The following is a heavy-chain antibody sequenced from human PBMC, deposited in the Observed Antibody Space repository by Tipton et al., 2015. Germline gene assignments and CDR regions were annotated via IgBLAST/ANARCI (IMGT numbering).Heavy chain of an antibody. CDR3: ARESRNWNSPLFGTYDI. CDR2: T. J-gene: IGHJ3*02. V-gene: IGHV4-59*01. Sequence: TSYTSSLKSRVTISVDTSKNQFSLKLSSVTAADTAVYFCARESRNWNSPLFGTYDIWGQGAMVAVSS. D-gene: IGHD1-1*01.